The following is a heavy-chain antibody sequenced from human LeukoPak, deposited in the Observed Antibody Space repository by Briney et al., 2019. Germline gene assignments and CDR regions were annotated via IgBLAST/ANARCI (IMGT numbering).Heavy chain of an antibody. Sequence: GGSLRLSCAASGFTVSSTYLTWVRQAPGKGLEWLSVIYSGGYTYYADSVKGRFFISRDISENMVYLQMNSLSVEDTAVYFCARGRPAHYFDSGAREPWSPSP. D-gene: IGHD6-6*01. CDR3: ARGRPAHYFDS. V-gene: IGHV3-66*01. CDR1: GFTVSSTY. CDR2: IYSGGYT. J-gene: IGHJ4*02.